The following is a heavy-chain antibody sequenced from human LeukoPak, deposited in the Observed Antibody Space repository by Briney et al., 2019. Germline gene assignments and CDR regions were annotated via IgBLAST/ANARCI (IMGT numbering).Heavy chain of an antibody. CDR3: AKVRDTSIYYYYYMDV. V-gene: IGHV3-23*01. CDR1: GFTFSSYA. Sequence: GGSLRLSCAASGFTFSSYAMSWVRQAPGKGLEWVSGISGSGGSTYYADSVKGRFTISRDNSKNTLFLQSDSLRAEDTAVYYCAKVRDTSIYYYYYMDVWGKGTTVTVSS. CDR2: ISGSGGST. D-gene: IGHD5-18*01. J-gene: IGHJ6*03.